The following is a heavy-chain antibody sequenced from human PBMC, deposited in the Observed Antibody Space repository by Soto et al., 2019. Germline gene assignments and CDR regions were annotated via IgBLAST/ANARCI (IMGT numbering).Heavy chain of an antibody. V-gene: IGHV4-34*01. CDR3: GSGQYSRFDY. CDR1: GGSFSGYY. D-gene: IGHD6-6*01. J-gene: IGHJ4*01. Sequence: SETLSLTCAVYGGSFSGYYWSWIRQPPGKGLEWIGEINHSGSTYYNPSLKSRVTVSVDTSKNQFSLKLSSVTAADTAVYYCGSGQYSRFDYWGQGTLVTVSS. CDR2: INHSGST.